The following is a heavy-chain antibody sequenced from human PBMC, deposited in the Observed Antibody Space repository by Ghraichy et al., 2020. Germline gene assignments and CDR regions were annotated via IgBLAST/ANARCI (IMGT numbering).Heavy chain of an antibody. D-gene: IGHD2/OR15-2a*01. CDR2: IFAGGDI. CDR3: AREGWEHTTFNY. Sequence: SETLSLTCTVSGSSISGRYWSWVRQPAGKGLEWIGRIFAGGDITYNPALESRVTISVDTSKLQLSLKLRSVTAADTAVYYCAREGWEHTTFNYWGRGTLVTVSS. J-gene: IGHJ4*02. CDR1: GSSISGRY. V-gene: IGHV4-4*07.